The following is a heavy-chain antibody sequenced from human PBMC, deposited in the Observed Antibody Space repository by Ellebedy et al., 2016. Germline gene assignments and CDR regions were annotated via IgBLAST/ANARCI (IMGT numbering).Heavy chain of an antibody. Sequence: SETLSLXXTVSGGSVSSGSYYWSWIRQPPGKGLEWIGYIYYSGSTNYNPSLKSRVTISVDTSKNQFSLKLSSVTAADTAVYYCARLDSMVRGVYNWFDPWGQGTLVTVSS. CDR2: IYYSGST. D-gene: IGHD3-10*01. CDR1: GGSVSSGSYY. V-gene: IGHV4-61*01. CDR3: ARLDSMVRGVYNWFDP. J-gene: IGHJ5*02.